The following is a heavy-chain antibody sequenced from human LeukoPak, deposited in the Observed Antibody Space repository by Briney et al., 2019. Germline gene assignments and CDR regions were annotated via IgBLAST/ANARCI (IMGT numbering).Heavy chain of an antibody. Sequence: PSETLSLTCTVSGGSISSYYWSWIRQPAGKGLEWIGRIYTSGSTNYNPSLMSRVTMSVDTSKNQFSLKLSSVTAADTAVYYCARDHCTNGVCYESRVYFDYWGQGTLVTVSS. CDR2: IYTSGST. CDR3: ARDHCTNGVCYESRVYFDY. J-gene: IGHJ4*02. V-gene: IGHV4-4*07. CDR1: GGSISSYY. D-gene: IGHD2-8*01.